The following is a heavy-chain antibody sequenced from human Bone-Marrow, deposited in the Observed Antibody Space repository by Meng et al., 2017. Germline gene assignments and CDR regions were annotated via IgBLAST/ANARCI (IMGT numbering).Heavy chain of an antibody. Sequence: QLQLQESGSGLVKPSQTLYFICTASVGSISSGTYYWGWIRQLPVKGLEWIAYIHYSGSTYYSPSLKSRVTISVDTSKNQLSLKLSSMTAADTAVYYCARYVFDSSSLYSNWFDPWGQGTLVTVSS. D-gene: IGHD3-22*01. CDR1: VGSISSGTYY. J-gene: IGHJ5*02. CDR2: IHYSGST. CDR3: ARYVFDSSSLYSNWFDP. V-gene: IGHV4-31*03.